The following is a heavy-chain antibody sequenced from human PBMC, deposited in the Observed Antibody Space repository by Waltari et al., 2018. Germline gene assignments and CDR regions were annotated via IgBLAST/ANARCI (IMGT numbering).Heavy chain of an antibody. D-gene: IGHD1-26*01. Sequence: QVQLQESGPGLVKPSETLSLTCSVSGGSISSYYWSWIRQPPGKGLEWIGYIYYTGSTKYNPSLKSRVSISVDMSKNQFSLKLRSVTAADTAVYYCAREWEVGAITPNYGMDVWGQGTTVTVSS. J-gene: IGHJ6*02. V-gene: IGHV4-59*01. CDR3: AREWEVGAITPNYGMDV. CDR1: GGSISSYY. CDR2: IYYTGST.